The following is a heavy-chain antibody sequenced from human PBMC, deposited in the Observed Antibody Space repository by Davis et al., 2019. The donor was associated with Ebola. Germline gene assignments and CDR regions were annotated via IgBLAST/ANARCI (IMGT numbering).Heavy chain of an antibody. Sequence: ASVKVSCKASGYRFTSYYIAWVRQAPGQGLEWMGWITTYNGNTDYSKKVQGRVTMTTDTSTSTAYMELNSLTSDDTAFYYCARGHSGSYDYWGQGTLVTVSS. CDR2: ITTYNGNT. CDR1: GYRFTSYY. D-gene: IGHD1-26*01. V-gene: IGHV1-18*01. CDR3: ARGHSGSYDY. J-gene: IGHJ4*02.